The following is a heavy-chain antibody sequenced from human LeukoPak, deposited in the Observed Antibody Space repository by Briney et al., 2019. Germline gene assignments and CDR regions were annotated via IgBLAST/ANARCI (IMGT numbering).Heavy chain of an antibody. CDR1: GGTFSSYA. J-gene: IGHJ6*03. CDR2: VDPEDGET. CDR3: ATGGTNYYMDV. D-gene: IGHD1-14*01. V-gene: IGHV1-69-2*01. Sequence: ASVKVSCKASGGTFSSYAISWVRQAPGKGLEWMGLVDPEDGETIYAEKFQGRVTITADTSTDTAYMELSSLRSEDTAVYYCATGGTNYYMDVWGKGTTVTVS.